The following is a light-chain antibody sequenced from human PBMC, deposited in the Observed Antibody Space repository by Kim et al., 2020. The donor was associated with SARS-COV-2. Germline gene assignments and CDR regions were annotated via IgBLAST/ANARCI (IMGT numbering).Light chain of an antibody. V-gene: IGKV1-9*01. CDR1: QGISSY. CDR3: QQLNSYPYT. J-gene: IGKJ2*01. CDR2: AAS. Sequence: DIQLTQSPSFLSASVGDGVTITCRASQGISSYLAWYQQKPGRAPKLLIYAASTLQSGVPSRFSGGGSGTVFTLAISSLQPEDFATYYCQQLNSYPYTSGQGTKLEI.